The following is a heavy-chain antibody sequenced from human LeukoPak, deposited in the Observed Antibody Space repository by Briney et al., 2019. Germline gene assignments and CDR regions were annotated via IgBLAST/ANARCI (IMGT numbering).Heavy chain of an antibody. CDR3: VKGVWGYSSSWYDY. CDR2: ISSNGGST. V-gene: IGHV3-64D*06. CDR1: GFTFSSYA. Sequence: PGGSLRLSCSPSGFTFSSYAMHWVRQAPGKGLENVSAISSNGGSTYYADSVKGRFTISRDNSKNTLYLQMSSLRAEDTAVYYCVKGVWGYSSSWYDYWGQGTLVTVSS. J-gene: IGHJ4*02. D-gene: IGHD6-13*01.